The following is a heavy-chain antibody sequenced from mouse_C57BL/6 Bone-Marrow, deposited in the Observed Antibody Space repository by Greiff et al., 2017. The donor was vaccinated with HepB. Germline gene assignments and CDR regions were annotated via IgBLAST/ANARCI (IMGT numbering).Heavy chain of an antibody. V-gene: IGHV1-62-2*01. CDR3: ARHEADDYDEGFAY. D-gene: IGHD2-4*01. J-gene: IGHJ3*01. CDR1: GYTFTEYT. CDR2: FYPGSGSI. Sequence: QVQLQQSGAELVKPGASVKLSCKASGYTFTEYTIHWVKQRSGQGLEWIGWFYPGSGSIKYNEKFKDKATLTADKSSSTVYMELRLTSEDSAVYFCARHEADDYDEGFAYWGQGTLVTVSA.